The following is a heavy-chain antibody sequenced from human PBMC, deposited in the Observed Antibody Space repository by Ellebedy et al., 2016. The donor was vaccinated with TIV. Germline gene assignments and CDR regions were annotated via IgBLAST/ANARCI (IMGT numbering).Heavy chain of an antibody. D-gene: IGHD4-17*01. CDR2: IYQDGSEP. V-gene: IGHV3-7*01. CDR3: ARRGSYGDYSVQVNSWFDL. J-gene: IGHJ5*02. Sequence: PGGSLRLSCEASGFSFRSYWMSWVRQAPGKGLEWLANIYQDGSEPFYVDSVKGRFTISRDNAKNSVYLHMNSLRAEDTVVYYCARRGSYGDYSVQVNSWFDLWGQGTLVTVSS. CDR1: GFSFRSYW.